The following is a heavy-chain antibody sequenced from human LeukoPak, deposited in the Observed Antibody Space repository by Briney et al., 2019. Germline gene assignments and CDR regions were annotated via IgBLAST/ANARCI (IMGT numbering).Heavy chain of an antibody. D-gene: IGHD2/OR15-2a*01. CDR3: ARAFSRASPVDY. CDR2: SYHSGRT. J-gene: IGHJ4*02. V-gene: IGHV4-39*07. Sequence: PSETLSLTCTVSGGSISSSSYYWGWIRQPPGKGLGWIGSSYHSGRTYYNPSLKSRVTISVHTSKNQFSLKLTSVTAADTAVYFCARAFSRASPVDYWGQGTLVTVSS. CDR1: GGSISSSSYY.